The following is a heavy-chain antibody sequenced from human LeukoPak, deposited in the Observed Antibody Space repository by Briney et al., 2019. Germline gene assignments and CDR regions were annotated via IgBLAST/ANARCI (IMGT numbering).Heavy chain of an antibody. CDR3: AVSIVGASFDY. D-gene: IGHD1-26*01. CDR2: ISSSSSYI. V-gene: IGHV3-21*01. J-gene: IGHJ4*02. Sequence: GGSLRLSCAASGFTFSSHSMNWVRQAPGKGLEWVSSISSSSSYIYYADSVKGRFTISRDNAKNSLYLQMNSLRAEDTAVYYCAVSIVGASFDYWGQGTLVTVSS. CDR1: GFTFSSHS.